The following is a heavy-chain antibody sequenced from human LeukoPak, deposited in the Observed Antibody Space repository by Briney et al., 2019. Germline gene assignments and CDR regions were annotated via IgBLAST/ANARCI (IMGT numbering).Heavy chain of an antibody. CDR2: INPNSGGT. Sequence: ASVKVSCKASGYTFTGYYMHWVRQAPGQGLEWMGWINPNSGGTNYAQKFRGRVTMTRDTSISTAYMELSRLRSDDTAVYYCARKRIAVAGNWFDPWGQGTLVTVSS. D-gene: IGHD6-19*01. CDR3: ARKRIAVAGNWFDP. J-gene: IGHJ5*02. V-gene: IGHV1-2*02. CDR1: GYTFTGYY.